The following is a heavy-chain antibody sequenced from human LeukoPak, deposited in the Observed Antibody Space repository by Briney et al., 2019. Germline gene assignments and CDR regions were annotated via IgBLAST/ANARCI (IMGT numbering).Heavy chain of an antibody. Sequence: VASVKVSCKASGYTFTGYYMHWVRQAPGQGLEWMGWINPNSGGTNYAQKFQGRVTMTRDTSISTVDMELSGLRFDDTATYYCAKDQDYGDYGGLGFDYWGQGTLVTVSS. CDR3: AKDQDYGDYGGLGFDY. V-gene: IGHV1-2*02. CDR1: GYTFTGYY. J-gene: IGHJ4*02. CDR2: INPNSGGT. D-gene: IGHD4-17*01.